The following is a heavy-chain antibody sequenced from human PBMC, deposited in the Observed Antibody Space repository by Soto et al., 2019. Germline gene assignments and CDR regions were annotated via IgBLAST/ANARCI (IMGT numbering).Heavy chain of an antibody. CDR2: IYYSGST. Sequence: SETLSLTCTVSGGSISSGDYYWSWIRQPPGKGLEWIGYIYYSGSTYYNPSLKSRVTISVDTSKNQFSLKLSSVTAADTAVYYCARVEELMVNNWFAPWGQGTLVTVSS. J-gene: IGHJ5*02. D-gene: IGHD2-8*01. CDR3: ARVEELMVNNWFAP. V-gene: IGHV4-30-4*01. CDR1: GGSISSGDYY.